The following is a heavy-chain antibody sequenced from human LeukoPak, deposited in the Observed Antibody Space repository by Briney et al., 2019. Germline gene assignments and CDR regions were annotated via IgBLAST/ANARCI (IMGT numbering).Heavy chain of an antibody. J-gene: IGHJ4*02. V-gene: IGHV4-31*11. Sequence: PSETLSLTCAVYGGSFSGYYWSWIRQHPGKGLEWIGYIYYSGSTYYNPSLKSRVTISVDTSKNQFSLKLSSVTAADTAVYYCARVSYSYYDILTGYETTYYFDYWGQGTLVTVSS. CDR3: ARVSYSYYDILTGYETTYYFDY. CDR1: GGSFSGYY. D-gene: IGHD3-9*01. CDR2: IYYSGST.